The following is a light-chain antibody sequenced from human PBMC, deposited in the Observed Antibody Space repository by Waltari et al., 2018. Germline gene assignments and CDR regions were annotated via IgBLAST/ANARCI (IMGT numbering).Light chain of an antibody. V-gene: IGKV4-1*01. Sequence: DIVMTQSPDSLAVSLGERVTIHCKSSQSLLYNANDKNYLAWYQQNPGQPPKLLFYWASTRHSGVPDRFSGSGSATDFTLTISSLQAEDVAVYYCQQYYSRRTFGQGTRVEIK. CDR1: QSLLYNANDKNY. CDR2: WAS. J-gene: IGKJ1*01. CDR3: QQYYSRRT.